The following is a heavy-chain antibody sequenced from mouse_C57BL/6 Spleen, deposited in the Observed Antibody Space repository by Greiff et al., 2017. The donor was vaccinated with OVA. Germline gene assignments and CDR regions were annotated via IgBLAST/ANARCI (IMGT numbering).Heavy chain of an antibody. CDR3: ARDGSPYLDY. CDR1: GYTFTDYY. Sequence: EVQLQQSGPELVKPGASVKISCKASGYTFTDYYMNWVKQSHGKSLEWIGDINPNNGGTSYNQKFKGKATLTVDKSSSTAYMELRSLTSEDSAVYYCARDGSPYLDYWGQGTTLTVSS. CDR2: INPNNGGT. V-gene: IGHV1-26*01. J-gene: IGHJ2*01. D-gene: IGHD1-1*01.